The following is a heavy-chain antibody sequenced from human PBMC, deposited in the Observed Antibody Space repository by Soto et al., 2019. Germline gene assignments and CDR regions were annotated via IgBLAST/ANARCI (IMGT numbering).Heavy chain of an antibody. Sequence: LRLSCAASGFTFSSYDMHWVRQGPGKGLEWVSTIGTADGTYYAGSVKGRFTISREDAKNSLYLQMNSLRVEDTAVYYCTGGGIAPGYGLDVWGLGATVTVSS. CDR1: GFTFSSYD. J-gene: IGHJ6*02. D-gene: IGHD6-25*01. CDR3: TGGGIAPGYGLDV. V-gene: IGHV3-13*01. CDR2: IGTADGT.